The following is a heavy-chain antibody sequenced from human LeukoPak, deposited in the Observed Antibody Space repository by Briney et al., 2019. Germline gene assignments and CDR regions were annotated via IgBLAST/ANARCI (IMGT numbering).Heavy chain of an antibody. V-gene: IGHV3-7*01. CDR3: ATIEAVRFHY. Sequence: GGSLRLSCADSGFTFSSHWMSWVRQAPGEGLEWVANIKQDVSEIYYLDSVKGRFTIPRDNAKNSLYLQMNSLRVEDTAVYYCATIEAVRFHYWGQGTLVTVSS. CDR1: GFTFSSHW. CDR2: IKQDVSEI. J-gene: IGHJ4*02. D-gene: IGHD6-19*01.